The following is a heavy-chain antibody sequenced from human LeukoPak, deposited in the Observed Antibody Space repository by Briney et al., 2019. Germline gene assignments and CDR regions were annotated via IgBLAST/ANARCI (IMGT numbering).Heavy chain of an antibody. CDR2: IYYSGST. CDR1: GGSISSGGYY. J-gene: IGHJ5*02. V-gene: IGHV4-31*03. Sequence: SQTLSLTCTVSGGSISSGGYYWSWIRQHPGKGLEWIGYIYYSGSTYYNPSLKSRVTISVDTSKNQFSLKLSSVTAADTAVYYCAREAGSSSSDWFDPWGQGTLVTVPS. CDR3: AREAGSSSSDWFDP. D-gene: IGHD6-6*01.